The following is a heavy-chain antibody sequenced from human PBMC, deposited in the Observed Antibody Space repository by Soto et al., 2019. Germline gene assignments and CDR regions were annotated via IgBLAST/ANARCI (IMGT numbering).Heavy chain of an antibody. D-gene: IGHD5-12*01. J-gene: IGHJ6*02. CDR1: GFTFSSYE. V-gene: IGHV3-48*03. CDR2: ISSSGSTI. CDR3: ASRDDIVATDSYGMDV. Sequence: PGGSLRLSCAASGFTFSSYEMNWVRQAPGKGLEWVSYISSSGSTIYYADSVKGRFTISRDNAKNSLYLQMNGLRAEDTAVYYCASRDDIVATDSYGMDVWGQGTTVTVSS.